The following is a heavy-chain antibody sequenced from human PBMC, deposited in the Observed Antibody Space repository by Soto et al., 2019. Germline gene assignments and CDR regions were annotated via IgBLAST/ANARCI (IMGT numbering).Heavy chain of an antibody. CDR2: ISSNGGST. V-gene: IGHV3-64D*06. CDR1: GFTFSSYA. Sequence: GGSLRLSCSASGFTFSSYAMHWVRQAPGKGLEYVSAISSNGGSTYYADSVKGRFTISRDNSKNTLYLQMSSLRAEDTAVYYCARDPDYYDSSGYYPEYFQHWGQGTLVTVSS. D-gene: IGHD3-22*01. J-gene: IGHJ1*01. CDR3: ARDPDYYDSSGYYPEYFQH.